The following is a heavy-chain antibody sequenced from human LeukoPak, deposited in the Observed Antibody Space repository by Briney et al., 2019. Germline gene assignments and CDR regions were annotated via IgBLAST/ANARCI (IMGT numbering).Heavy chain of an antibody. CDR2: ISRTGNSI. D-gene: IGHD6-13*01. Sequence: WGSLRLSCAASGFTLTSYKMNWVRLAPGKGPEWISYISRTGNSIYYADSVKGRFTVSRDSAKNSLYLQMNSLRAEDTAVYYCARGPYSSNWYVDYWGQGTLVTVAS. CDR3: ARGPYSSNWYVDY. J-gene: IGHJ4*02. V-gene: IGHV3-48*03. CDR1: GFTLTSYK.